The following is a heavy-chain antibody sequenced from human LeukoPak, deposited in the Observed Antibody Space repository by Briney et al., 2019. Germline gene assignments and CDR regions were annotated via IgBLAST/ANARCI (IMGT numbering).Heavy chain of an antibody. CDR3: ARDFAAAVG. J-gene: IGHJ4*02. D-gene: IGHD6-13*01. CDR1: GFTFSNYW. CDR2: IRQDGSEA. Sequence: GGSLRLSCAASGFTFSNYWMSWVRQAPGKGLEWVANIRQDGSEAYYVDSVRGRFIVSRDDAKDSVFLQMNSLRAEDTAVYYSARDFAAAVGWGQGTLVTVSS. V-gene: IGHV3-7*01.